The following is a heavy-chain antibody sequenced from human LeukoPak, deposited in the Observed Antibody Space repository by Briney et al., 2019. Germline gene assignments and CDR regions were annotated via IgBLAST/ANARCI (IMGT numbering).Heavy chain of an antibody. CDR3: ARAAATGPDYYYYTDV. V-gene: IGHV5-51*01. J-gene: IGHJ6*03. CDR1: GYSFTNYW. D-gene: IGHD1-1*01. Sequence: GESLKISCQGSGYSFTNYWIGWVRQMPGKGLEWMGIINPADSDTRYSPSFQGRVTISADKSINSALLQWSNLRASDTAIYYCARAAATGPDYYYYTDVWGRGTTVTVSS. CDR2: INPADSDT.